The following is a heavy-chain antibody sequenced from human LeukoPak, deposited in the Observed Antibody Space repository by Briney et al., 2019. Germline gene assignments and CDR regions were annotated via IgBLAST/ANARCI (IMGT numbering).Heavy chain of an antibody. CDR2: ISSDSNII. Sequence: GGSLRLSCAASGFAFSSSSMNWVRQAPGKGLEWISYISSDSNIIYYADSVKGRLTISRDNAKNALYLQMNSLRAEDTAVYYCARTFDYWGQGTLVTVSS. J-gene: IGHJ4*02. CDR3: ARTFDY. CDR1: GFAFSSSS. V-gene: IGHV3-48*04.